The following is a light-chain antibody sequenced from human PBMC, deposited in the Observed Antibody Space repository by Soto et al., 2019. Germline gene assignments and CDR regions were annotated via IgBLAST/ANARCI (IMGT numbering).Light chain of an antibody. CDR2: EES. J-gene: IGKJ5*01. CDR1: QAVPNN. CDR3: QQVKTYPRT. Sequence: DIRLTQYPSFLSASVGDRVTITCRPSQAVPNNMAWYQQKPGKPPKLLIYEESTLHSGVPSRLRGRKYGTQLTITIDSMQTEDFETYYCQQVKTYPRTFGGGTRLEIK. V-gene: IGKV1-9*01.